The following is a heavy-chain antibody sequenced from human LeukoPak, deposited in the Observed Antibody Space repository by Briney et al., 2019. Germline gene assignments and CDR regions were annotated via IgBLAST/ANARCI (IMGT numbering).Heavy chain of an antibody. CDR3: ARDKGLYSSSWYGDDAFDI. CDR2: IWYDGSNK. D-gene: IGHD6-13*01. V-gene: IGHV3-33*01. Sequence: GGSLRLSCAASGFTFSSYGMHWVRQAPGKGLEWVAVIWYDGSNKYYADSVMGRFTISRDNSKNTLYLQMNSLRAEDTAVYYCARDKGLYSSSWYGDDAFDIWGQGTMVTVSS. CDR1: GFTFSSYG. J-gene: IGHJ3*02.